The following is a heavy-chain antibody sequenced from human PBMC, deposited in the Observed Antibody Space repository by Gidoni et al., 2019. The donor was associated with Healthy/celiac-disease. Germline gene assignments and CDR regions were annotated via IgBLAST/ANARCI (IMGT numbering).Heavy chain of an antibody. V-gene: IGHV1-69*06. CDR3: ARVPGTPRYCSSTSCPVGFDP. Sequence: QVQLVQSGAEVKKPGSSVKVSCKASGGTFQQNASSMCVPDQDTAIRVFAIPPGQGLEWMGGIIPIFGTANYAQKFQGRVTITADKSTSTAYMELSSLRSEDTAVYYCARVPGTPRYCSSTSCPVGFDPWGQGTLVTVSS. D-gene: IGHD2-2*01. J-gene: IGHJ5*02. CDR2: IIPIFGTA. CDR1: GGTFQQNASSMCVPDQDT.